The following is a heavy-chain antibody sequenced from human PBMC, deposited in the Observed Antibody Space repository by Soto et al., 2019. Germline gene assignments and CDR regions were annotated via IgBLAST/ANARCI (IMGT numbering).Heavy chain of an antibody. D-gene: IGHD5-12*01. CDR1: GFTFRNYG. CDR3: VRAAGYSGNDYVYYYGMDV. J-gene: IGHJ6*02. CDR2: VWYDGGNK. V-gene: IGHV3-33*01. Sequence: QVQLVESGGGVVQPGRSLRLSCAASGFTFRNYGMHWVRQAPAKGLEWVALVWYDGGNKNYVDSVTGRFTISRDNSKSTLYLQMNSLRDEDTAVYYCVRAAGYSGNDYVYYYGMDVWGQGTTVTVSS.